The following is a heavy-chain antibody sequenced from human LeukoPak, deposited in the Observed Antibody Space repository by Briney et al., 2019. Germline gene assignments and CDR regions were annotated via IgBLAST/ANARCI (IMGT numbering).Heavy chain of an antibody. CDR1: GGSFSGYH. Sequence: PSETLSLTCVVYGGSFSGYHWSWIRQPPGKGLEWIGEINHSGYTNYNPSVQSRVTISVDTSKTQLSLKLTSVTAADTAVYYCARAYCSSTSCYWGFDYWGQGTLVTVSS. CDR2: INHSGYT. CDR3: ARAYCSSTSCYWGFDY. J-gene: IGHJ4*02. V-gene: IGHV4-34*01. D-gene: IGHD2-2*01.